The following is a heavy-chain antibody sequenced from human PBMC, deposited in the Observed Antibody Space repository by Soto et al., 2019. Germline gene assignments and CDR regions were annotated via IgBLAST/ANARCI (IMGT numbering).Heavy chain of an antibody. Sequence: QTLSLTCVISVGSVSSNTAAWNWIRSSPSRGLAWLGRTYYRSNWRHDYAVSVKSRITVNPDTSKNHFSLQLNSVTPDDTAVYYCARGVAGSGFDLWGQGTLVTVSS. CDR1: VGSVSSNTAA. CDR3: ARGVAGSGFDL. V-gene: IGHV6-1*01. CDR2: TYYRSNWRH. J-gene: IGHJ4*02. D-gene: IGHD6-19*01.